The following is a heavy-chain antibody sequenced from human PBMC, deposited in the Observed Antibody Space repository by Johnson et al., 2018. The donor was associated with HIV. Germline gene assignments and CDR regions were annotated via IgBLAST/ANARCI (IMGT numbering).Heavy chain of an antibody. CDR3: AKGEVLRWSPSGDAFDI. CDR1: GFTFDDYG. Sequence: VQLVESGGGVVRPGGSLRLSCAASGFTFDDYGMSWVRQAPGKGLEWVSGINWNGGKTAYADSVKGRFTISRDNAKNSLYLKMDSLRAEDTAVYYGAKGEVLRWSPSGDAFDIWGQGTTVIVAS. V-gene: IGHV3-20*04. D-gene: IGHD2-21*01. CDR2: INWNGGKT. J-gene: IGHJ3*02.